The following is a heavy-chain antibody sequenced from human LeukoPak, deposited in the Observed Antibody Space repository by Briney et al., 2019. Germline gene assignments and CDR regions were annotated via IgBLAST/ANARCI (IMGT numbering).Heavy chain of an antibody. CDR2: ISAYNGNT. V-gene: IGHV1-18*01. Sequence: ASVKVSCKASSYTFTNYAFTWVRQAPGQGLEWMGWISAYNGNTNYAQKLQGRVTMTTDTSTSTAYMELRSLRSDDTAVYYCGRGNKSFDPWGQGTLVTVSS. CDR1: SYTFTNYA. CDR3: GRGNKSFDP. J-gene: IGHJ5*02.